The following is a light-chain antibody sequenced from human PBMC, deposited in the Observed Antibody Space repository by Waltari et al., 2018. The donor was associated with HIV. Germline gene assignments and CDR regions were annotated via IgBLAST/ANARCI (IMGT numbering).Light chain of an antibody. V-gene: IGKV1-39*01. J-gene: IGKJ5*01. CDR3: QQSYRSPVT. CDR2: GAS. Sequence: DIPLTQSPPLMSASVGDRVSMTCRSSQKISSYLNCYQQKGGGAPQLLIFGASSLHPGVPSRFGGSGSGTEFTLTISSLRPEDFGTYFCQQSYRSPVTFGQGTR. CDR1: QKISSY.